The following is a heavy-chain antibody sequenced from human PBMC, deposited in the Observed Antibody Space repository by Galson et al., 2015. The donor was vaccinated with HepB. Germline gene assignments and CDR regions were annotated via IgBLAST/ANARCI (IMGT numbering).Heavy chain of an antibody. D-gene: IGHD1-26*01. CDR3: ARAPRGFAWGYYYYMDV. CDR1: GGTFSSYA. Sequence: SVKVSCKASGGTFSSYAISWVRQAPGQGLEWMGGIIPIIGRANYAQKFQGRVTITADESTGTAYMELSSLRSEDTAVYYCARAPRGFAWGYYYYMDVWGKGTTVTVSS. V-gene: IGHV1-69*13. J-gene: IGHJ6*03. CDR2: IIPIIGRA.